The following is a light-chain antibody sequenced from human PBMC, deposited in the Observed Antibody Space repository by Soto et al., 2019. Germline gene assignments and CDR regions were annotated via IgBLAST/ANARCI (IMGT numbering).Light chain of an antibody. CDR1: DSDVGGYNS. Sequence: QSALTQPASVSGSPGQSIAISCTGTDSDVGGYNSVSWYQQYPGKAPKVMIYEVNHRPSGVSNRFSGSKSGNTASLTISGLQAEDEADYYCSSYTASSSLVFGGGTKLTVL. J-gene: IGLJ2*01. V-gene: IGLV2-14*01. CDR2: EVN. CDR3: SSYTASSSLV.